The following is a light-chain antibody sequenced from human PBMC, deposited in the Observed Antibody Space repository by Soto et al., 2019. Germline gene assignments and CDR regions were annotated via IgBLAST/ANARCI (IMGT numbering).Light chain of an antibody. CDR2: GVS. J-gene: IGKJ1*01. CDR1: QSVSSNY. CDR3: QQSYSVPPP. Sequence: EIVLTQSPGTLSLSPGERTTLSCRASQSVSSNYIAWYQQKPGQAPRLLIYGVSSRATGIPDRFSGSGSGTDFMLIINRLEPEDFATYYCQQSYSVPPPFGQGTKVEIK. V-gene: IGKV3-20*01.